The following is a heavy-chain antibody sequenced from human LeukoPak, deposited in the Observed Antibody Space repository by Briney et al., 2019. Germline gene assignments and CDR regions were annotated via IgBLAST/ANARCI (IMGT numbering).Heavy chain of an antibody. Sequence: GRSLRLSCAASGFTFSSYGMHWVRQAPGKGLEWVAVIWYDGSNKYYADSVKGRFTISRDNSKNTLYLQMNSLRAEDTAVYYCARDWALDAFDIWGQGTMVTVSS. J-gene: IGHJ3*02. CDR3: ARDWALDAFDI. CDR2: IWYDGSNK. D-gene: IGHD3-16*01. CDR1: GFTFSSYG. V-gene: IGHV3-33*08.